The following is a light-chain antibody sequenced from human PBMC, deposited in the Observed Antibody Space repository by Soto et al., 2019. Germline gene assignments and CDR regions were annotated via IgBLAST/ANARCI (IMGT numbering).Light chain of an antibody. Sequence: EIVLTQSPGTLSLSPGETATLSCRASQTVNFNNLAWYQQKPGQAPRLLIYGSFNRATGLPDRFTGDGSGADFTLTITRLEPEDFAVYFCQQYASSPTFGGGTKVDIK. CDR1: QTVNFNN. J-gene: IGKJ4*01. V-gene: IGKV3-20*01. CDR3: QQYASSPT. CDR2: GSF.